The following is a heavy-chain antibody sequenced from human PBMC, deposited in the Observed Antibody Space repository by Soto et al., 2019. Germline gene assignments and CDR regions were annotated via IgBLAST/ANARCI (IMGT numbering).Heavy chain of an antibody. CDR1: GFTFNNYA. V-gene: IGHV3-23*01. J-gene: IGHJ5*02. Sequence: EVQLLESGGGLVQPGGSLRLSCAASGFTFNNYAMSWVRQAPGKGLEWVSAIGGSGGRTYYADSMKGRFTISRHNSKHTLYLQVHRMGDEDTAVYYCAHSSDFSRCQFDLWGQGTRVTV. D-gene: IGHD3-3*01. CDR3: AHSSDFSRCQFDL. CDR2: IGGSGGRT.